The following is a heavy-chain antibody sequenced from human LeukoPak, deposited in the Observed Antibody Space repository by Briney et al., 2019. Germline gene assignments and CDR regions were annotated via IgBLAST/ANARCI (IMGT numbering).Heavy chain of an antibody. CDR1: GYTFTGYY. J-gene: IGHJ4*02. D-gene: IGHD3-9*01. Sequence: ASVKVSCKASGYTFTGYYMHWVRQAPGQGLEWMGWINPNSGGTNYAQKFQGRVTMTRDTSISTAYMELSRLRSDDTAVYYCARSRVAFLTGHFAPPLYWGQGTLVTVSS. V-gene: IGHV1-2*02. CDR2: INPNSGGT. CDR3: ARSRVAFLTGHFAPPLY.